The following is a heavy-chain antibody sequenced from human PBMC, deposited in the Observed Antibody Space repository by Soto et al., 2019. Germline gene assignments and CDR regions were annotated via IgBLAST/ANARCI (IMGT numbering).Heavy chain of an antibody. Sequence: QVHLVQSGAEVRKPGASVKVSCEASGGTFSSYAINWVRQAPGQGLEWMGGIRPIFGASHYAQKFQGRVTITADHSRNTVFMELTILRSEDTALYFCATKPLLGREYFYFDSFGQGTLLTVSS. D-gene: IGHD3-10*01. CDR3: ATKPLLGREYFYFDS. CDR2: IRPIFGAS. V-gene: IGHV1-69*01. J-gene: IGHJ4*02. CDR1: GGTFSSYA.